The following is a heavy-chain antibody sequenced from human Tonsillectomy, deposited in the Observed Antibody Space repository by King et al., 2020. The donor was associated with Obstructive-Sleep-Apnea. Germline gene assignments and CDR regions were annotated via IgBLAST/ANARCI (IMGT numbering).Heavy chain of an antibody. V-gene: IGHV3-43D*03. D-gene: IGHD3-3*01. CDR3: AKAVVGVDERTNVDY. Sequence: VQLVESGGVVVQPGGSLRLSCAASGFTFDDYAMHWVRQAPGKGLEWVSLISWDGGSTYYADSVKGRFTISRDNSKNSLYLQMNSLRTEDTAFYYCAKAVVGVDERTNVDYWGQGTLVTVSS. CDR1: GFTFDDYA. J-gene: IGHJ4*02. CDR2: ISWDGGST.